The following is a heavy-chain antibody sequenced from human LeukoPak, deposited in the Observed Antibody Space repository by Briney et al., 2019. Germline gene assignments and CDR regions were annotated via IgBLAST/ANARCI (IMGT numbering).Heavy chain of an antibody. CDR2: IYTSGST. CDR1: GGSVRYYY. Sequence: SETLSLTCTVSGGSVRYYYWSWIRQPAGKGLEWIGRIYTSGSTNYNPSLKSRVTMSVDTSKNQFSLKLSSVTAADTAVYYCASGLRYFDLYYWGQGTLVTVSS. D-gene: IGHD3-9*01. CDR3: ASGLRYFDLYY. V-gene: IGHV4-4*07. J-gene: IGHJ4*02.